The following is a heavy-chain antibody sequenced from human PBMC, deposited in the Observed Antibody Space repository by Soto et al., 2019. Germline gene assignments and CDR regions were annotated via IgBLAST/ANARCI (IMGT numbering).Heavy chain of an antibody. D-gene: IGHD7-27*01. CDR3: AGAPNWAYFDF. J-gene: IGHJ4*02. CDR2: IYYTGST. Sequence: SETLSLTCTVSSGSISTYYWSWIRQPPGKGLEWIGYIYYTGSTNYNPSLKTRVAISMDTSKNQFSLNLSSVTAADTAFYFCAGAPNWAYFDFWSLGTLDPGSS. CDR1: SGSISTYY. V-gene: IGHV4-59*01.